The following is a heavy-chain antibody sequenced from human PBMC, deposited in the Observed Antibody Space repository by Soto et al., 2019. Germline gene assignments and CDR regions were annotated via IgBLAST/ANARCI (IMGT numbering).Heavy chain of an antibody. J-gene: IGHJ4*02. CDR3: ARAGGVVTAPDY. CDR1: GYTFTSYA. D-gene: IGHD2-21*02. CDR2: INAGNGNT. Sequence: QVQLVQSGAEEKKPGASVKVSCKASGYTFTSYAMHWVRQAPGQRLEWMGWINAGNGNTKSSQKFQGRVTXXRXXAASTVYKELSSLRSEDTAVYYCARAGGVVTAPDYWGQGTLVTVSS. V-gene: IGHV1-3*05.